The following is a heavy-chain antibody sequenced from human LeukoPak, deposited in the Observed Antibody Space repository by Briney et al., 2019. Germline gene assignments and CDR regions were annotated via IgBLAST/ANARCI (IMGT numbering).Heavy chain of an antibody. CDR1: GFTFSSYA. CDR3: AKGEQWLVLYFQH. J-gene: IGHJ1*01. Sequence: GGSLRLSCAVSGFTFSSYAMSWVRQAPGKGLEWVAAISGSGGGTDSAASVKGRFTISRDNSKNTLYLQMNSLRAEDTAVYYCAKGEQWLVLYFQHWGQGTLVTVSS. CDR2: ISGSGGGT. D-gene: IGHD6-19*01. V-gene: IGHV3-23*01.